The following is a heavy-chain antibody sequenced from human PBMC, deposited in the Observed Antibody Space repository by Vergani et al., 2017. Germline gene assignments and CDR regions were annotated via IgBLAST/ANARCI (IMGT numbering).Heavy chain of an antibody. V-gene: IGHV3-66*02. CDR1: GSTVSGNY. Sequence: ELQLLASGGGLVQPGGTLRLSCAASGSTVSGNYMTWVRQAPGKGVEGVSHFYSGDETYYADSVKGRVTISRDTSKNTLHLQINNLRVEDTAVYYCARGNYYGSGTYVDPWGQGTLVTVSS. CDR2: FYSGDET. J-gene: IGHJ5*02. D-gene: IGHD3-10*01. CDR3: ARGNYYGSGTYVDP.